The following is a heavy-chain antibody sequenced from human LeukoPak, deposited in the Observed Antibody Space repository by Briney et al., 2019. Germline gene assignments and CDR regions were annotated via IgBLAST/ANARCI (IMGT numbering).Heavy chain of an antibody. V-gene: IGHV3-53*01. D-gene: IGHD6-6*01. Sequence: GSLRLSCAASGFTVSSNYMSWVRQAPGKGLEWVSVIYSGGSTYYADSVKGRFTISRDNSKNTLYLQMNSLRAEDTAVYYCARHPRGSSGFDYWGQGTLVTVSS. CDR1: GFTVSSNY. J-gene: IGHJ4*02. CDR3: ARHPRGSSGFDY. CDR2: IYSGGST.